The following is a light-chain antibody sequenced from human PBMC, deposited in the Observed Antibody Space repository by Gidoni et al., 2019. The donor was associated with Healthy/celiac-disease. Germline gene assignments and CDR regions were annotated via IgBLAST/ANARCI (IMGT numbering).Light chain of an antibody. CDR3: QSYDSSNQRV. V-gene: IGLV6-57*01. J-gene: IGLJ2*01. Sequence: NFMLPQPHSGSEPPGKTVTISCTRSSGSIASNYVQWYQQRPGSPPTTVIYEDNQRPSGVPDRFSGSIDSSSNSASLTISGLKTEDEADYYCQSYDSSNQRVFGGGTKLTVL. CDR2: EDN. CDR1: SGSIASNY.